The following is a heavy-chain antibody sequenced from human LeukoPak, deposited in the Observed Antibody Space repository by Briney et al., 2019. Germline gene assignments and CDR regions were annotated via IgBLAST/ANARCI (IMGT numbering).Heavy chain of an antibody. J-gene: IGHJ4*02. V-gene: IGHV3-48*01. D-gene: IGHD3-9*01. CDR2: ISSSSSTI. CDR1: GFTFTSYW. CDR3: AGNSILTGYYLFDY. Sequence: GGSLRLSCAASGFTFTSYWMHWVRQAPGKGLEWVSYISSSSSTIYYADSVKGRFTISRDNAKNSLYLQMNSLRAEDTAVYYCAGNSILTGYYLFDYWGQGTLVTVSS.